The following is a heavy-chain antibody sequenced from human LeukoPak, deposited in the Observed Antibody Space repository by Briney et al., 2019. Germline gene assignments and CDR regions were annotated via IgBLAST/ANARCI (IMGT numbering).Heavy chain of an antibody. CDR1: GIPVAANY. CDR2: LYTGGGT. J-gene: IGHJ5*02. V-gene: IGHV3-53*01. D-gene: IGHD2-2*01. Sequence: GGSLRLSCAASGIPVAANYMAWVRQAPGKGLEFVSVLYTGGGTDYVDSVKGRFTISRDNSKNTVYLQMNTLRPEDTAMYFCARLRTQVGSTSQEGWFNPWGQGTLVTVPS. CDR3: ARLRTQVGSTSQEGWFNP.